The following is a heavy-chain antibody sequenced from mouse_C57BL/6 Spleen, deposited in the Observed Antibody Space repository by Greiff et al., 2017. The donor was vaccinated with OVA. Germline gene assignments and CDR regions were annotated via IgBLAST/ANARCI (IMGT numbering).Heavy chain of an antibody. Sequence: EVQRVESGGGLVQPGGSLSLSCAASGFTFTDYYMSWVRQPPGKALEWLGFIRNKANGYTTEYSASVKGRFTISRDNSQSILYLQMNALRAEDSATYYCARSSTTVPWYFDVWGTGTTVTVSS. CDR1: GFTFTDYY. D-gene: IGHD1-1*01. CDR2: IRNKANGYTT. V-gene: IGHV7-3*01. CDR3: ARSSTTVPWYFDV. J-gene: IGHJ1*03.